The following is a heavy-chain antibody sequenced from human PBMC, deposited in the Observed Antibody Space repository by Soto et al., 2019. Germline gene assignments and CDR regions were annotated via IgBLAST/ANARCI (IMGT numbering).Heavy chain of an antibody. Sequence: SETLSLTCAVYGGSLSSNKWWSWVRHPPGKGLEWIGEIYHSGSTNYNPSLKSRVNISLDKPKNQFSLKLTSLTASDSAVYYCARDDLIVVVPTSLGAMDVWGQGTTVTVSS. CDR3: ARDDLIVVVPTSLGAMDV. V-gene: IGHV4-4*02. CDR1: GGSLSSNKW. J-gene: IGHJ6*02. D-gene: IGHD2-2*01. CDR2: IYHSGST.